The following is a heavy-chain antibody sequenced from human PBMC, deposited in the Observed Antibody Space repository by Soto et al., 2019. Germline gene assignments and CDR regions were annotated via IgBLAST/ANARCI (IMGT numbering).Heavy chain of an antibody. J-gene: IGHJ5*02. CDR1: GFTFSNAW. Sequence: GGSLRLSCAASGFTFSNAWMSWVRQAPGKGLEWVGRIKSKTDGGTTDYAAPVKGRFTISRDDSKNTLYLQMNSLKTEDTAVYYCTTELLLWFGEPYAGTGFDPWGQGTLVTVSS. V-gene: IGHV3-15*01. D-gene: IGHD3-10*01. CDR2: IKSKTDGGTT. CDR3: TTELLLWFGEPYAGTGFDP.